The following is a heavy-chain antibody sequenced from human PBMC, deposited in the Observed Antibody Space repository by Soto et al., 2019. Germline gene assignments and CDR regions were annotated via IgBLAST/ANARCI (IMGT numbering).Heavy chain of an antibody. CDR1: GLTFRSYA. CDR2: ISGSGGST. V-gene: IGHV3-23*01. J-gene: IGHJ4*02. CDR3: AKDLRTYGGNQDFDY. D-gene: IGHD4-17*01. Sequence: XVSLRRSCAASGLTFRSYAMSWVRQARGKGLEWVSAISGSGGSTYYADSVKGRFTISRDNSKNTLYLQMNSLRAEDTAVYYCAKDLRTYGGNQDFDYWGQGTLVIVSS.